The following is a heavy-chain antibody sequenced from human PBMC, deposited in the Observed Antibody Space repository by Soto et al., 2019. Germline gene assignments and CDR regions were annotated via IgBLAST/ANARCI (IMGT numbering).Heavy chain of an antibody. J-gene: IGHJ6*03. D-gene: IGHD3-16*01. CDR1: GGSISSYY. CDR2: IYYSGST. V-gene: IGHV4-59*01. CDR3: ARVAGGRNYYYYYMDV. Sequence: SETLSLTCTVSGGSISSYYWSWIRQPPGKGLEWIGYIYYSGSTNYNPSLKSRVTISVDTSKNQFSLKLSSVTAADTAVYYCARVAGGRNYYYYYMDVWGKGTTVTVSS.